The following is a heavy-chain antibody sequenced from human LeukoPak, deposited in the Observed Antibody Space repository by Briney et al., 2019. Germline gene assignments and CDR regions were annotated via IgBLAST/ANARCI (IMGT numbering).Heavy chain of an antibody. J-gene: IGHJ4*02. CDR3: ARSQPARHPNYDYVWGSYRPYYFDY. Sequence: GGSLRLSCAASGFTFSSYGMHWVRQAPGKGLEWVAVIWYDGSNKYYADSVKGRFTISRDNSKNTLYLQMNSLRAEDTAVYYCARSQPARHPNYDYVWGSYRPYYFDYWGQGTLVTVSS. CDR2: IWYDGSNK. D-gene: IGHD3-16*02. CDR1: GFTFSSYG. V-gene: IGHV3-33*01.